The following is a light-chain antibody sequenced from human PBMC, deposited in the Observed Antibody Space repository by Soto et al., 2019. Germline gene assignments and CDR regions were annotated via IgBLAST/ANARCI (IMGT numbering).Light chain of an antibody. CDR1: SSDVGAYNY. V-gene: IGLV2-14*01. Sequence: QSVLTQPASVSGSPGQSITISCNGSSSDVGAYNYVSWYQQYPGKAPKVIIFEGRKRPSGVSNRFSGSKSGDTASLTISGLQDDDAADYYCSSDSSSTTYVFGTGTKLTVL. CDR2: EGR. J-gene: IGLJ1*01. CDR3: SSDSSSTTYV.